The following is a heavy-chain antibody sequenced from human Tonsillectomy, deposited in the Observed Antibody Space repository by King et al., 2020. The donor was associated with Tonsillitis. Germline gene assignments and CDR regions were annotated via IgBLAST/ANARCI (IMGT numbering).Heavy chain of an antibody. J-gene: IGHJ4*02. D-gene: IGHD4-17*01. CDR3: AREPDYGDYFDY. Sequence: VQLVESVGGLIQPGGSLRLCCAASGFTFNSNDMSWVGQAPGKGLDGVSVIYCSGSTYYADSVKGRFTISRDNSKNTLYLQVNSLRAEDTAVYYCAREPDYGDYFDYWGQGTLVTVSS. CDR2: IYCSGST. V-gene: IGHV3-53*01. CDR1: GFTFNSND.